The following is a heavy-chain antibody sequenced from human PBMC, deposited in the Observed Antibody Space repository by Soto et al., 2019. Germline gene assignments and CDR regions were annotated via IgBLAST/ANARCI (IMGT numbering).Heavy chain of an antibody. Sequence: ASVKVSCKVSGYTLTELSMHWVRQAPGKGLEWMGGFDPEDGETIYAQKFQGRVTMTEDTSTDTAYMELSSLRSEDTAVYYCATYYYHSSGYSPYFDYWGQGTLVTVSS. D-gene: IGHD3-22*01. V-gene: IGHV1-24*01. CDR1: GYTLTELS. CDR3: ATYYYHSSGYSPYFDY. CDR2: FDPEDGET. J-gene: IGHJ4*02.